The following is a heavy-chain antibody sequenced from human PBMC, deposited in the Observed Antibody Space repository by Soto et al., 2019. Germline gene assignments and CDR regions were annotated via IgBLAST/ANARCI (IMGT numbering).Heavy chain of an antibody. CDR2: ISGSGGST. V-gene: IGHV3-23*01. Sequence: EVQLLESGGGLVQPGGSLRLSCAASGFTFSSYAMSWVRQAPGKGLEWVSAISGSGGSTYYADSVKGRFTISRDNSKNTLYLQMNSLRAEDTAVYYCAKDHGAPRGIVVVVAAKNHYYYYMDVWGKGTTVTVSS. J-gene: IGHJ6*03. D-gene: IGHD2-15*01. CDR1: GFTFSSYA. CDR3: AKDHGAPRGIVVVVAAKNHYYYYMDV.